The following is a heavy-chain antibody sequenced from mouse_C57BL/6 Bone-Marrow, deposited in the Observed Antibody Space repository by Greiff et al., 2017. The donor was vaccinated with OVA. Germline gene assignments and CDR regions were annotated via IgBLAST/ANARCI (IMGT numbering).Heavy chain of an antibody. Sequence: VQLQQSGPELVKPGASVKISCKASGYTFTDYYMNWVKQSHGKSLEWIGDINPNNGGTSYNQKFKGKATLTVDKSSSTAYMELRSLTSEDSAVYYCAREGVAYWGQGTSVTVSS. V-gene: IGHV1-26*01. CDR3: AREGVAY. CDR2: INPNNGGT. CDR1: GYTFTDYY. J-gene: IGHJ4*01.